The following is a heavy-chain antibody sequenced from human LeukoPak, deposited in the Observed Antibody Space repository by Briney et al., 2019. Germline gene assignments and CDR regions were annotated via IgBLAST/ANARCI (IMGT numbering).Heavy chain of an antibody. CDR1: GDSISSSSYY. Sequence: SETLSLTCTVSGDSISSSSYYWGWIRQPPGKGLEWIGSIYYSGSTYYNPSLKSRVTISVDTSKNQFSLKLSSVTAADTAVYYCARHSYSSGWYSDYWGQGTLVTVSS. V-gene: IGHV4-39*01. J-gene: IGHJ4*02. D-gene: IGHD6-19*01. CDR2: IYYSGST. CDR3: ARHSYSSGWYSDY.